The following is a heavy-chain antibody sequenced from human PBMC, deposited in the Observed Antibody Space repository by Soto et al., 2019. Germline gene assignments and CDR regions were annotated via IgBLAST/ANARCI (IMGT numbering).Heavy chain of an antibody. V-gene: IGHV3-53*01. Sequence: EVQLVESGGGLIQPGGSLRLSCAASGFTVSSNYMSWVRQAPGKGLEWVSVIYSGGSTYYADSVKGRFTISRDNSKNTLYLQMNSLRAEDTAVYYCARQLLAYYYGMDVWGQGTTVTVSS. CDR3: ARQLLAYYYGMDV. CDR1: GFTVSSNY. D-gene: IGHD3-10*01. CDR2: IYSGGST. J-gene: IGHJ6*02.